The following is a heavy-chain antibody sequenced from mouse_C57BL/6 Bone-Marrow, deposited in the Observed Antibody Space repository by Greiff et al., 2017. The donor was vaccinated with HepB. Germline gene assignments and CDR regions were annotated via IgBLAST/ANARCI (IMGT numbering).Heavy chain of an antibody. CDR3: TRDHPFYYYGSKCQYYAMDY. J-gene: IGHJ4*01. Sequence: EVHLVESGEGLVKPGGSLKLSCAASGFTFSSYAMSWVRQTPEKRLEWVAYISSGGDYIYYADTVKGRFTISRDNARNTLYLQMSSLKSEDTAMYYCTRDHPFYYYGSKCQYYAMDYWGQGTSVTVSS. CDR2: ISSGGDYI. V-gene: IGHV5-9-1*02. D-gene: IGHD1-1*01. CDR1: GFTFSSYA.